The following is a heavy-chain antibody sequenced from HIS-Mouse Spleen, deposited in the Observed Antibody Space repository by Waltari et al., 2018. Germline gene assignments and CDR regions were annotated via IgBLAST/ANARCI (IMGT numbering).Heavy chain of an antibody. CDR1: GGSSRSSSYY. CDR3: AREIPYSSSWYDWYFDL. J-gene: IGHJ2*01. V-gene: IGHV4-39*07. CDR2: IYYSGST. D-gene: IGHD6-13*01. Sequence: QLQLQEPGPGLVKPSETLSLTSHVSGGSSRSSSYYWVWIRQPPGKGLEWIGSIYYSGSTYYNPSLKSRVTISVDTSKNQFSLKLSSVTAADTAVYYCAREIPYSSSWYDWYFDLWGRGTLVTVSS.